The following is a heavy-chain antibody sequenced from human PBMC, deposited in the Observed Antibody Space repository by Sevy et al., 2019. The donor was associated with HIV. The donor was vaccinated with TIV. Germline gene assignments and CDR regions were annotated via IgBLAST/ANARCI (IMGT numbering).Heavy chain of an antibody. V-gene: IGHV7-4-1*02. CDR2: INTNTGNP. CDR3: ARGEVYGDYEYYFDY. D-gene: IGHD4-17*01. Sequence: ASVKVSCKASGYTFTSYAMNWVRQAPGQGLEWMGRINTNTGNPTYAQGFTGRFVFSLDTSASTAYLQISSLKAEDTAVYYCARGEVYGDYEYYFDYWGQGTLVTVSS. J-gene: IGHJ4*02. CDR1: GYTFTSYA.